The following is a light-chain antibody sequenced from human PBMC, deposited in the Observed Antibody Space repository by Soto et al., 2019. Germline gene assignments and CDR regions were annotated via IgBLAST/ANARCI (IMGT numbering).Light chain of an antibody. J-gene: IGKJ1*01. CDR1: QSVSSN. CDR3: QQDNNWPPWT. CDR2: GAS. V-gene: IGKV3-15*01. Sequence: EIVMTQSPATLSVSPGERATLSCRASQSVSSNLAWYQQKPGQAPRLLIYGASTMATGIPARFSGSESVTEFTLTISSLQSEDFAGYYCQQDNNWPPWTFGQGTKVEIK.